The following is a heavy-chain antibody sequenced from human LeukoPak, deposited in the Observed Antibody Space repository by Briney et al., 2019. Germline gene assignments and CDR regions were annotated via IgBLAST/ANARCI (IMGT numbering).Heavy chain of an antibody. Sequence: PGGSLRLSCAASGFTFSSYGMHWVRQAPGKGLEWVSSISSSSTYIYYADSVKGRFTISRDNAKNSLYLQINSLRAEDTAVYYCARTRITVTTRSWDYWGQGTLVTVSS. CDR1: GFTFSSYG. D-gene: IGHD4-17*01. V-gene: IGHV3-21*01. CDR2: ISSSSTYI. J-gene: IGHJ4*02. CDR3: ARTRITVTTRSWDY.